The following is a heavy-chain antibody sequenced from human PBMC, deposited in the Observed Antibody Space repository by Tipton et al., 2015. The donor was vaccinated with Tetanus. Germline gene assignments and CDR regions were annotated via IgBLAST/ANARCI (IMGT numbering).Heavy chain of an antibody. D-gene: IGHD3-3*01. CDR3: ARTSGYLYSSY. V-gene: IGHV4-59*07. CDR2: IDYFGTT. J-gene: IGHJ1*01. Sequence: TLSLTCTVSGGSISTYHWNWIRQFPGKGLEWIGYIDYFGTTKYNPSLKSRVAMSVDTSKNQLSLKLSPVTSAGTAVYYCARTSGYLYSSYWGQGTLVTVSS. CDR1: GGSISTYH.